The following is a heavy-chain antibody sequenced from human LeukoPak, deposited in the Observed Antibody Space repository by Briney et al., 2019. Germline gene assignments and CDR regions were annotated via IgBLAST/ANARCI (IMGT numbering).Heavy chain of an antibody. CDR3: AMYRGLTMFDY. J-gene: IGHJ4*02. Sequence: SETLSLTCIVSGGYISSSSYYWGWIRQPPGKGLEWIGSITDDGSTSYNPSLKSRVTISVDTSKNQFSLKLSSVTAADTAVYYCAMYRGLTMFDYWAQGTLVTVSS. V-gene: IGHV4-39*01. CDR2: ITDDGST. CDR1: GGYISSSSYY. D-gene: IGHD3/OR15-3a*01.